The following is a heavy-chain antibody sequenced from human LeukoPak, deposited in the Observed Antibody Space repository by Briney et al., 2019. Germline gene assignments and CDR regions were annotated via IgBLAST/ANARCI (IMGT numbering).Heavy chain of an antibody. CDR2: ISRSGATT. CDR3: ARDPGDRWFFDL. CDR1: GFTFNNYA. V-gene: IGHV3-23*01. Sequence: GGSLRLSCAASGFTFNNYAMDWVRQAPGKGLEWVSLISRSGATTYYADSVKGRFTISRDNSRNTLYLQVTSLRAEDTAVYYCARDPGDRWFFDLWGRGTLVTVSS. D-gene: IGHD7-27*01. J-gene: IGHJ2*01.